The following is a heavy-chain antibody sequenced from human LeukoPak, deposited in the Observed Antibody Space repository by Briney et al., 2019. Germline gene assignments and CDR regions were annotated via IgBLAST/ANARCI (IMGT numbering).Heavy chain of an antibody. CDR2: MNPNSGNT. CDR1: GYIFTSYD. V-gene: IGHV1-8*01. CDR3: ALRYYYYDSSGYWLDI. Sequence: ASVKVSCKASGYIFTSYDINWVRQATGQGLEWMGWMNPNSGNTGYAQKFQGRVTMTRNTSISTAYMELSSLRSEDTAVYYCALRYYYYDSSGYWLDIWGQGTMVTVSS. J-gene: IGHJ3*02. D-gene: IGHD3-22*01.